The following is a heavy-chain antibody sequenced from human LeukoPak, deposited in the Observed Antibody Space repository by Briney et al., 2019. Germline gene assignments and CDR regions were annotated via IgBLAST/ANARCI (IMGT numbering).Heavy chain of an antibody. CDR2: IYHSGTT. J-gene: IGHJ4*02. CDR3: ARQGGEFYDYVWGSYRFLDY. D-gene: IGHD3-16*02. Sequence: PSETLSLTCSVSGGSISNSYWSWIRQPPGKGLEWIGYIYHSGTTNYTPSLKSRVNISLDTSKNQSSLRLNSVTAADTAVYFCARQGGEFYDYVWGSYRFLDYWGQGILVTVSA. CDR1: GGSISNSY. V-gene: IGHV4-59*08.